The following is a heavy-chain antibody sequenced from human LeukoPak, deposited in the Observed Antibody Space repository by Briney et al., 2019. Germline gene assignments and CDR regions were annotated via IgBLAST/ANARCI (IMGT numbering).Heavy chain of an antibody. V-gene: IGHV3-30*18. Sequence: GGSLRLSCAASGFTYSSYGMLWASQASAKGREWVAVISYDGSNKYYADSVKGRFTISRDNSKNTLYLQMNSLRAEDTAVYYCAKDRPPETAFDYWGQGTLVTVSS. CDR2: ISYDGSNK. CDR1: GFTYSSYG. D-gene: IGHD6-6*01. J-gene: IGHJ4*02. CDR3: AKDRPPETAFDY.